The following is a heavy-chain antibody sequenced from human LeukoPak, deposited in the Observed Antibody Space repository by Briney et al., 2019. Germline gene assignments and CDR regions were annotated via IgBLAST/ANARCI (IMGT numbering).Heavy chain of an antibody. J-gene: IGHJ4*02. CDR2: IYTSGST. CDR3: ARDRDI. D-gene: IGHD2-15*01. V-gene: IGHV4-61*02. Sequence: SETLSLTCTVSGGSISSGSYYWSWIRQPAGKGLEWIGRIYTSGSTNYNPSLKSRVTISVDTSKNQFSLKLSSVTAADTAVYYCARDRDIWGRETLVTVS. CDR1: GGSISSGSYY.